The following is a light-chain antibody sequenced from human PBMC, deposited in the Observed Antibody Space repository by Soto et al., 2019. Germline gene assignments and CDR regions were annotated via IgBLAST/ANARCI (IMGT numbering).Light chain of an antibody. CDR2: GAS. CDR1: QSVSSN. CDR3: QQYNNWPPWT. J-gene: IGKJ1*01. Sequence: EIVMTQSPATLSVSPGERATLSCRASQSVSSNLAWYQQKPGQAPRLLIYGASTRATGIPARFSGSGSGTEFTLTIGSLQSEAFAVYYCQQYNNWPPWTFGQGTKVEIK. V-gene: IGKV3-15*01.